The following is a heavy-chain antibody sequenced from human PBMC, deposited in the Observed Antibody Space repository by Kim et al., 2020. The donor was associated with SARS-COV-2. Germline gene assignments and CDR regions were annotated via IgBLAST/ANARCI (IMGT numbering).Heavy chain of an antibody. Sequence: SETLSLTCTVSGGSISSGGYYWSWIRPHPGKGLEWIGYIYYSGSTYYNPSLKSRVTISVDTSKNQFSLKLSSVTAADTAVYYCARAPRGGVITFGGVISGGFDYWGQGTLVTVSS. V-gene: IGHV4-31*03. D-gene: IGHD3-16*02. J-gene: IGHJ4*02. CDR2: IYYSGST. CDR1: GGSISSGGYY. CDR3: ARAPRGGVITFGGVISGGFDY.